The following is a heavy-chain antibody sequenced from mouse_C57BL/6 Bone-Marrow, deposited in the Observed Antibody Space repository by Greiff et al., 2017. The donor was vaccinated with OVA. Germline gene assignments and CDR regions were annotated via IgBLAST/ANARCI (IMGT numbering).Heavy chain of an antibody. V-gene: IGHV1-50*01. D-gene: IGHD2-3*01. J-gene: IGHJ4*01. Sequence: QVQLKQPGAELVKPGASVKLSCKASGYTFTSYWMQWVKQRPGQGLEWIGEIDPSDSYTNYNQKFKGKATLTVDTSSSTAYMQLSSLTSEDSAVYYCARCYDGYRYYYAMDYWGQGTSVTVSS. CDR1: GYTFTSYW. CDR3: ARCYDGYRYYYAMDY. CDR2: IDPSDSYT.